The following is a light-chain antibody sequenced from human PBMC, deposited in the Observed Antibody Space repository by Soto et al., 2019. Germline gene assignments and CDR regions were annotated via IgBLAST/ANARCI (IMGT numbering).Light chain of an antibody. CDR1: QSVTGSY. CDR3: QQYCTSPAT. CDR2: SVS. Sequence: EILLTQSPGTLSLSPGERATLSCRASQSVTGSYLAWFQLKLGQPPRLLLYSVSNRATGIPDRFSGGGSGSDFTFTISALQTEAVAVYYCQQYCTSPATFGQGTKVE. V-gene: IGKV3-20*01. J-gene: IGKJ1*01.